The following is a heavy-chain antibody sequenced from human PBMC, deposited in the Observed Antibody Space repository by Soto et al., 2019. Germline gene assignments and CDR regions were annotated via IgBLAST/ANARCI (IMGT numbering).Heavy chain of an antibody. D-gene: IGHD2-21*02. CDR2: IIPIFGTA. CDR3: AGYGVVGTAHDSWFDP. Sequence: QVQLVQSGAEVKKPGSSVKVSCKASGGTFSSYAISWVRQAPGQGLEWMGGIIPIFGTANYAQKFQGRVTITADESTSTAYMELSRRRSEDTAVYYCAGYGVVGTAHDSWFDPWGQGTLVTVSS. CDR1: GGTFSSYA. J-gene: IGHJ5*02. V-gene: IGHV1-69*12.